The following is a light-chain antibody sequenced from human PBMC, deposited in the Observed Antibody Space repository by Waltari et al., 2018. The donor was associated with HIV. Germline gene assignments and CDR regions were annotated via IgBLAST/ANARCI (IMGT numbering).Light chain of an antibody. V-gene: IGKV3-11*01. CDR3: QESSNWPRLT. CDR2: DSS. Sequence: EIVLTQSPATVSLSPGERATLSCRASQSVSNYLAWYQQKPGQAPRLLIYDSSKRVTGIPARFSGSGSGTDFTLTISSLEPEDFAVYYCQESSNWPRLTFGGGTKVEIK. CDR1: QSVSNY. J-gene: IGKJ4*01.